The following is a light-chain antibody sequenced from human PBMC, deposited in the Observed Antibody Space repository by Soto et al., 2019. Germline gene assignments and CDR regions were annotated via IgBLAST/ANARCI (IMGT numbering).Light chain of an antibody. CDR2: KVS. Sequence: DVGMTQSPLSLPVTLGQPASISCRSSQSLVYSDGNTYLNWFQQRPGQSPRRLIYKVSNRDSGVPDRFSGSGSGTDFTLKISRVEAEDVGVYYCMQGTHWPPIVDTFGQGTKLEIK. CDR3: MQGTHWPPIVDT. J-gene: IGKJ2*01. CDR1: QSLVYSDGNTY. V-gene: IGKV2-30*01.